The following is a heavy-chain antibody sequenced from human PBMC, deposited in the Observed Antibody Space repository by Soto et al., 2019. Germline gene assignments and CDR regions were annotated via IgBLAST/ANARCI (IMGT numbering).Heavy chain of an antibody. CDR2: INPNSGAS. Sequence: QVQLVQSGADVKKPGASVKVSCRTSGYTFIDYYVHWVRQAPGQGLEWVGWINPNSGASKYAENWQGRVTMTLDRHTSTVDMALTGLRSDDTAVYYCARWRDAVATRDSWGQGTLVIVSS. CDR1: GYTFIDYY. D-gene: IGHD5-12*01. J-gene: IGHJ4*02. V-gene: IGHV1-2*02. CDR3: ARWRDAVATRDS.